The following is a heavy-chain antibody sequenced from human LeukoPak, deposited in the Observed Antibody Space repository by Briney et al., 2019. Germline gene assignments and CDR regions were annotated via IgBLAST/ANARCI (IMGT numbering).Heavy chain of an antibody. CDR1: GFTFSSYW. J-gene: IGHJ4*02. CDR2: INSDGSTT. CDR3: RTYRWGDSFEY. V-gene: IGHV3-74*01. D-gene: IGHD3-16*01. Sequence: GGSLRLSCAASGFTFSSYWMHWVRQDPGKGLVWVSSINSDGSTTSYADSVKGRFTISRDNAKNTLYLQMNSLRAEDTAVYYCRTYRWGDSFEYWGQGTLVTVSS.